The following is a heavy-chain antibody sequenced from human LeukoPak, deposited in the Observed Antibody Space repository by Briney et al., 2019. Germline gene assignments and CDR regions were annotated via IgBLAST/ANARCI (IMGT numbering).Heavy chain of an antibody. CDR2: ITGSSTMT. V-gene: IGHV3-23*01. CDR3: AKDRHSYNRFAFDI. J-gene: IGHJ3*02. Sequence: GGSLRLSCTASQFIFSVYAMSWVRQAPGKGLEWVSSITGSSTMTYYADSVKGRFTISRDNSKNTLYLQMNGLRAEDTAIYYCAKDRHSYNRFAFDIWGQGTMVTVSS. D-gene: IGHD5-24*01. CDR1: QFIFSVYA.